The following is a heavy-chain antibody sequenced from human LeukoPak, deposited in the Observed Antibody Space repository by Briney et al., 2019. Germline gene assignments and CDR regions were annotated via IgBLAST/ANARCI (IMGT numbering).Heavy chain of an antibody. V-gene: IGHV4-4*07. CDR1: GGPISDYY. CDR2: IYRDGRT. J-gene: IGHJ5*02. CDR3: ARDKGCGVDCYPGSWFDP. Sequence: SETLSLTCIVSGGPISDYYWSWIRQSAGKGLEWIGRIYRDGRTNYNPSLKSRVTMSVDTSKNQVLLELTSVTAADTAVYYCARDKGCGVDCYPGSWFDPWGQGMLVTVSS. D-gene: IGHD2-21*02.